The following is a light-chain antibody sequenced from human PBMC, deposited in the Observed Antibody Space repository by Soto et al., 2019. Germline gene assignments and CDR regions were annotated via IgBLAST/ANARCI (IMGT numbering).Light chain of an antibody. CDR2: DDN. CDR3: AAWDSSVSGRV. V-gene: IGLV1-36*01. CDR1: SSNIGNNA. J-gene: IGLJ3*02. Sequence: QSVLTQPPSVSEAPGRRVTISCSGSSSNIGNNAVNWYQQLPGTAPKLLVFDDNQRPSGVPDRFSDSKSGTSASLTISGLRSEDEADYYCAAWDSSVSGRVFGGGTKLTVL.